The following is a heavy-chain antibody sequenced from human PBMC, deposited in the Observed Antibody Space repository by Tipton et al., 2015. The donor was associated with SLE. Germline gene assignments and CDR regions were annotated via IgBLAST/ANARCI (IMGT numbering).Heavy chain of an antibody. CDR2: VFISGTT. D-gene: IGHD6-13*01. V-gene: IGHV4-4*07. CDR1: AASIRSYY. Sequence: TLSLTCNISAASIRSYYWTWIRQPAGKELEWIGRVFISGTTNINPSLKSRVRMSVDVSKSQISLNLASVTAADTAVYYCARDRTLLVAAGGSGWFDPWGRGTLVTVSS. CDR3: ARDRTLLVAAGGSGWFDP. J-gene: IGHJ5*02.